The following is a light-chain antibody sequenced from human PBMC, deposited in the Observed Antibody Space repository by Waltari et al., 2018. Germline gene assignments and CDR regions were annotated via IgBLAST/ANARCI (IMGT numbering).Light chain of an antibody. V-gene: IGKV4-1*01. CDR2: WAS. CDR3: QQYYSNPRT. CDR1: QSVLYSSNNRNY. J-gene: IGKJ2*01. Sequence: DIVMTQSPDSLAVSLGERATINCNSSQSVLYSSNNRNYFAWYQQKPGQPPKLLIYWASTRESGVPDRFSGSGSGTDFTLTISSLQAEDVAVYYCQQYYSNPRTFGQGTKLEIK.